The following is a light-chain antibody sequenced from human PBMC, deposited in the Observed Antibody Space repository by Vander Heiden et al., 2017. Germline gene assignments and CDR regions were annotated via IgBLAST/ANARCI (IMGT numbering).Light chain of an antibody. V-gene: IGKV1-5*03. CDR2: KAS. Sequence: DIQMTQSPSTLSASVGDRVTITCRASQSISSWLAWYQQKPGKAPKLLIYKASSLESGVPSRFSGSGSGTEFTLTISSLQPDDFATYYCQQYNSYSRTFGPGTKVKIK. CDR3: QQYNSYSRT. CDR1: QSISSW. J-gene: IGKJ1*01.